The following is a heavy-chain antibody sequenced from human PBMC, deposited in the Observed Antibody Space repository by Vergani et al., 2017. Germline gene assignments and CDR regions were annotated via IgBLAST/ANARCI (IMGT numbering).Heavy chain of an antibody. J-gene: IGHJ5*02. CDR2: IYYSGST. V-gene: IGHV4-59*01. CDR3: ARDPGGIFGVGFDP. D-gene: IGHD3-3*01. CDR1: GGSISSYY. Sequence: QVQLQESGPGLVKPSETLSLTCTVSGGSISSYYWSWIRQPPGKGLEWIGYIYYSGSTNYNPSLKSRVTISVDPSKNQFSLKLSSVTAADTAVYYCARDPGGIFGVGFDPWGQGTLVTVSS.